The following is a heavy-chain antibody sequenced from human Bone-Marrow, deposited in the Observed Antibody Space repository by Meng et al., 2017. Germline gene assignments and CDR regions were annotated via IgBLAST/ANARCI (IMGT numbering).Heavy chain of an antibody. CDR1: GYTFTAYW. Sequence: VQLVSSGAVVKTPGSSVKVSAKPSGYTFTAYWLHWVRQAPGQGLDWMGRIDPRSGDTQYAQKFQGRVTMTRDTSISTTYMELSRLRSADTAVYYCARDSSGWIRENWFDPWGQGTLVTVSS. J-gene: IGHJ5*02. CDR3: ARDSSGWIRENWFDP. V-gene: IGHV1-2*06. CDR2: IDPRSGDT. D-gene: IGHD6-19*01.